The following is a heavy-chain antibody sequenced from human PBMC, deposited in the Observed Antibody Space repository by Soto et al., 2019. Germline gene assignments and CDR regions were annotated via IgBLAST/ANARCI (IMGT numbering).Heavy chain of an antibody. J-gene: IGHJ5*02. D-gene: IGHD1-26*01. CDR3: ARGAAGATARFDP. CDR2: IIPIFGTA. CDR1: GGTVSSYA. Sequence: ASVEVSCRAAGGTVSSYAISWVRQAPGQGLEWMGGIIPIFGTANYAQKFQGRVTITADESTSTAYMELSSLRSEDTAVYYCARGAAGATARFDPWGQGTLVTVSS. V-gene: IGHV1-69*13.